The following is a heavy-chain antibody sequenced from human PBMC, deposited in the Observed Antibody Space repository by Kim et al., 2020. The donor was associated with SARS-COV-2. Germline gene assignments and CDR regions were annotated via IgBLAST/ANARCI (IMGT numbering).Heavy chain of an antibody. CDR1: GFTFSSYA. Sequence: GGSLRLSCAASGFTFSSYAMSWVRQAPGKGLEWVSAISGSGGSTYYADSVKGRFTISRDNSKNTLYLQMNSLRAEDTAVYYCAKDQAKAVPAANNWFDPWGQGTLVTVSS. D-gene: IGHD2-2*01. CDR2: ISGSGGST. CDR3: AKDQAKAVPAANNWFDP. J-gene: IGHJ5*02. V-gene: IGHV3-23*01.